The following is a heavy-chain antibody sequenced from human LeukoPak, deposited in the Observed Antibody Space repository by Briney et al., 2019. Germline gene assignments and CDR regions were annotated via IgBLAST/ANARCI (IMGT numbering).Heavy chain of an antibody. Sequence: GASVKVSCKASGYTFNGYYMYWVRQAPGQGLEWMGWINPNSGGTNYAQKFQGRVTMTRDTSINTAYMELSRLRSDDTAVYYCARGAIYGDYVYSDYWGQGTLVTVSS. CDR2: INPNSGGT. CDR1: GYTFNGYY. V-gene: IGHV1-2*02. CDR3: ARGAIYGDYVYSDY. D-gene: IGHD4-17*01. J-gene: IGHJ4*02.